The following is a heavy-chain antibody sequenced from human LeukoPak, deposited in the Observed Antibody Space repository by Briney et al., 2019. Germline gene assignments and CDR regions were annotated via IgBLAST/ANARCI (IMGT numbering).Heavy chain of an antibody. D-gene: IGHD3-22*01. CDR2: IIPIFGTA. J-gene: IGHJ2*01. Sequence: SVKVSCKASGGTFSTYVISWVRQAPGQGLEWMGGIIPIFGTANYAQKFQGRVTITADKSTSTAYMELSSLRSEDTAVYYCARLLAKYYYDSSGYYRYWYFDLWGRGTLVTVSS. CDR3: ARLLAKYYYDSSGYYRYWYFDL. CDR1: GGTFSTYV. V-gene: IGHV1-69*06.